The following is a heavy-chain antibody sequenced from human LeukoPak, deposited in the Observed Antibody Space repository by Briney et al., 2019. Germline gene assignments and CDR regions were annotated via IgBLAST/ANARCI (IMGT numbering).Heavy chain of an antibody. CDR2: ISETGTTI. CDR3: ARAVRDPVDY. CDR1: GFIFSDYY. J-gene: IGHJ4*02. V-gene: IGHV3-11*04. Sequence: PGGSLRLSCAASGFIFSDYYVTWLRRAPGKGLEWISYISETGTTIHCADSVKGRFTVSRDNAKNSLYLQMNSLRAEDTAVYYCARAVRDPVDYWGQGTLVTVSS.